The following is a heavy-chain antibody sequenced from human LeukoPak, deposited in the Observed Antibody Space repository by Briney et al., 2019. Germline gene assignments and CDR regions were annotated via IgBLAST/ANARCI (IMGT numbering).Heavy chain of an antibody. CDR1: GFTFSNAW. D-gene: IGHD6-19*01. V-gene: IGHV3-15*07. CDR3: ARSVNEQWLVLTGDY. Sequence: GGSLRLSCAASGFTFSNAWMNWVRQAPGKGLEWVGRIKSKTDGGTTDYAAPVKGRFTISRDDSKNTLYLQMNSLRAEDTAVYYCARSVNEQWLVLTGDYWGQGTLVTVSS. CDR2: IKSKTDGGTT. J-gene: IGHJ4*02.